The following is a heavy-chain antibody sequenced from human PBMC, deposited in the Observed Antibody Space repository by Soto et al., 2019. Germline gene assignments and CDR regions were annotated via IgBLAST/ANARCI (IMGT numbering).Heavy chain of an antibody. CDR2: ISSSRSTI. Sequence: EVQLVESGGGLVQPGGSLRLSCAASGFTFSSYSMNWVRQAPGKGLEWVSYISSSRSTIYYADSVTGRFTISRDNAKNPLYLQMNILRDEYTAVYYCARVSVFVVVTYDYWGQGTLVTVSS. CDR1: GFTFSSYS. J-gene: IGHJ4*02. D-gene: IGHD3-3*01. V-gene: IGHV3-48*02. CDR3: ARVSVFVVVTYDY.